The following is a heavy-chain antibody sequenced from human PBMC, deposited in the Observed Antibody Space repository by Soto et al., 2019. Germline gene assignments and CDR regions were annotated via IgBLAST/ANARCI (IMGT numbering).Heavy chain of an antibody. J-gene: IGHJ6*02. V-gene: IGHV1-69*01. Sequence: QVQLVQSGAEVKKPGSSVKVSCKASGGTFSSYAISWVRQAPGRGLEWMGGIIPIFGTANYAQKFQGRVTITADESTSTAYMELSSLRSEDTAVYYCARDEGYSYGNYYYYGMDVWGQGTTVTVSS. CDR3: ARDEGYSYGNYYYYGMDV. CDR2: IIPIFGTA. D-gene: IGHD5-18*01. CDR1: GGTFSSYA.